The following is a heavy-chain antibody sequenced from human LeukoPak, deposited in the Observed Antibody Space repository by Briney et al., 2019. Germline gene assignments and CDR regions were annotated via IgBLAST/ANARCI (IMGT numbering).Heavy chain of an antibody. V-gene: IGHV3-21*01. D-gene: IGHD6-13*01. J-gene: IGHJ4*02. CDR2: ISSSSGSI. CDR3: ARETFISGYSSSWYLDY. CDR1: GFTFSNYN. Sequence: KPGGSLRLSCAASGFTFSNYNMNWVRQAPGKGLEWVSSISSSSGSIYYADSVKGRFTISRDNAKNSLYLQMNSLRAEDTAVYYCARETFISGYSSSWYLDYWGQGTLVTVSS.